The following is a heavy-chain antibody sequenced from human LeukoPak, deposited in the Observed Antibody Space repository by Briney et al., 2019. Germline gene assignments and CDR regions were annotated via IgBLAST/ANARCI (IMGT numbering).Heavy chain of an antibody. V-gene: IGHV1-2*02. CDR1: GYTFTGYY. Sequence: ASVKVSCKASGYTFTGYYMHRVRQAPGQGLEWMGWINPNSGGTNYAQKFQGRVTMTRDTSISTAYMELSRLRSDDTAVYYCARDASPNDAFDIWGQGTMVTVSS. CDR3: ARDASPNDAFDI. CDR2: INPNSGGT. J-gene: IGHJ3*02.